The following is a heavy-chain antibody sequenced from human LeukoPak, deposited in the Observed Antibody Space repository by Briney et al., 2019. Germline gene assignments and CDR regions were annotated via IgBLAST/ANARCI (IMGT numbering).Heavy chain of an antibody. V-gene: IGHV4-59*12. CDR1: GGSISSYY. CDR3: ARRGEQPYFQH. J-gene: IGHJ1*01. CDR2: IYYSGST. Sequence: PSETLSLTCTVSGGSISSYYWSWIRRPPGKGLEWIGYIYYSGSTNYNPSLKSRVTISVDTSKNQISLQLNSVTPEDTAVYYCARRGEQPYFQHWGQGTLVTVSS. D-gene: IGHD3-16*01.